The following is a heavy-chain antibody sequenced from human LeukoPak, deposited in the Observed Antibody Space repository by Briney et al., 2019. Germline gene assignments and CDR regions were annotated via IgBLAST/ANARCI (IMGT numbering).Heavy chain of an antibody. J-gene: IGHJ4*02. D-gene: IGHD1-26*01. CDR2: ISYDGSNK. Sequence: GRSLRLSCAASGFTFSSFAMHWVRQAPGKGLEWVAVISYDGSNKYYADSVKGRFTISRDNSKNTLYLQMNSLRAEDTAVYYCARESGTTTGTFEYWGQGTLVTVSS. V-gene: IGHV3-30-3*01. CDR3: ARESGTTTGTFEY. CDR1: GFTFSSFA.